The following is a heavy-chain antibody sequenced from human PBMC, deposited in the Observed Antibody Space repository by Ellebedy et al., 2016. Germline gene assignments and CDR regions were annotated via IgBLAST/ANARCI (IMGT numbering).Heavy chain of an antibody. D-gene: IGHD6-19*01. CDR2: INHSGST. CDR1: GGSFSGYY. V-gene: IGHV4-34*01. CDR3: ARARQWLPLDY. Sequence: SETLSLTXAVYGGSFSGYYWSWIRQPPGKGLEWIGEINHSGSTNYNPSLKSRVTISVDTSKNQFSLKLSSVTAADTAVYYCARARQWLPLDYWGQGTLVTVSS. J-gene: IGHJ4*02.